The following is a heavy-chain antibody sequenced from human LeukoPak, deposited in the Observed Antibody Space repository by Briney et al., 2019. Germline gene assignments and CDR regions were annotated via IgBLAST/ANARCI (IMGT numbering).Heavy chain of an antibody. CDR1: GFTFSSYS. J-gene: IGHJ4*02. Sequence: GGSLRLSCSASGFTFSSYSLNWVRLAPGKGLEWVSSISSSGSYIYYADSVKGRFTISRDNAKNSLYLQMNSLRAEDTAVYYCARDELHTGTYFPFDYWGQGTLVTVSS. CDR3: ARDELHTGTYFPFDY. V-gene: IGHV3-21*01. CDR2: ISSSGSYI. D-gene: IGHD1-26*01.